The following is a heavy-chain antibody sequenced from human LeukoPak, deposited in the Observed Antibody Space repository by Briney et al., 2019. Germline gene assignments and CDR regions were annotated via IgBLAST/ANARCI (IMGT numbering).Heavy chain of an antibody. J-gene: IGHJ6*03. V-gene: IGHV4-59*02. CDR2: IYYTGST. D-gene: IGHD1-20*01. CDR1: GGPVSSHH. CDR3: ASNWKYPDSSGYYYYYYMDV. Sequence: SETLSLTCTVSGGPVSSHHWSWIRQPPGKGLEWIGYIYYTGSTNCNPSLKSRVTISVDTSKNQFSLKLSSVTAADTAVYYCASNWKYPDSSGYYYYYYMDVWGKGTTVTVSS.